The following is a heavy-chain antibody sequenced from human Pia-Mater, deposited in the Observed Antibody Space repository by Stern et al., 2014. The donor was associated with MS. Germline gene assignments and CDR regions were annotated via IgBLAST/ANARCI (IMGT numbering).Heavy chain of an antibody. CDR1: GDSISSYTHY. CDR3: AKHACTGAACPFDL. D-gene: IGHD2-8*02. V-gene: IGHV4-39*01. J-gene: IGHJ4*02. CDR2: VYYSGAT. Sequence: QVQLVESGPGLVKPSETLSLTCAVSGDSISSYTHYWAWIRQPPGKGLEWIGSVYYSGATYYNPSPKSPCPISLSPSQNQFSLGLNSVTAADTAVYYCAKHACTGAACPFDLWGQGTLVTVSS.